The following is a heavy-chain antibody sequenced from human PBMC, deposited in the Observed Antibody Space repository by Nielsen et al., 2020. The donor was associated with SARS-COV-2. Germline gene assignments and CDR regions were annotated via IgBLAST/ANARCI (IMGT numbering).Heavy chain of an antibody. Sequence: GESLKISCAASGFTFSDYGMHWVRQAPGKGLEWVALIYYDGTNANYADSVKGRFTISRDNSNNTLSLQLNSLRVEDTAVYYCARKSAYGDYSGGFDYWGQGTTVTVSS. CDR1: GFTFSDYG. J-gene: IGHJ4*03. CDR2: IYYDGTNA. CDR3: ARKSAYGDYSGGFDY. V-gene: IGHV3-33*01. D-gene: IGHD4-17*01.